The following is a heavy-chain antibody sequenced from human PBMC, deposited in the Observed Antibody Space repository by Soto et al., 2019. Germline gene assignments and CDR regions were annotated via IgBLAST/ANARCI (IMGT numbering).Heavy chain of an antibody. CDR1: GFTFSSYW. CDR3: AREIVEWLVRGPAKD. Sequence: EVQLVESGGGLVQPGGSLRLSCAASGFTFSSYWMSWVRQAPGKGLEWVANIKQDGSEKYYVDSVKGRFTISRDNAKNSLYLQMNSLRAEDTAVYYCAREIVEWLVRGPAKDWGQGTLVTVSS. V-gene: IGHV3-7*05. D-gene: IGHD6-19*01. CDR2: IKQDGSEK. J-gene: IGHJ4*02.